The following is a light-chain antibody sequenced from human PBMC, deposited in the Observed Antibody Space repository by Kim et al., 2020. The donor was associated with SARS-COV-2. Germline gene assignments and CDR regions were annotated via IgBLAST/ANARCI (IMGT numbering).Light chain of an antibody. Sequence: APGGDRDTITCRARHDIGNDLGWYQQSPERAPKRLIYGASNLQSGVPSKCSGSVYETQFTLPIHGLRPKNFATFFCLQHRTYPITLGQRAPLE. J-gene: IGKJ5*01. CDR2: GAS. CDR3: LQHRTYPIT. V-gene: IGKV1-17*01. CDR1: HDIGND.